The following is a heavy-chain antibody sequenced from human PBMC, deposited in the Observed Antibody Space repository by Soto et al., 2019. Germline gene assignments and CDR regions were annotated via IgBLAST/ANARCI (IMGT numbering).Heavy chain of an antibody. V-gene: IGHV3-23*01. Sequence: GGSLRLSCAASGFTFSSYAMSWVRQAPGKGLEWVSAISGSGGSTYYADSVKGRFTISRDNSKNTLYLQMNSLRAEDTAVYYCAKDQREVGATYREYYYGMDVWGQGTTVTVSS. CDR2: ISGSGGST. J-gene: IGHJ6*02. CDR1: GFTFSSYA. CDR3: AKDQREVGATYREYYYGMDV. D-gene: IGHD1-26*01.